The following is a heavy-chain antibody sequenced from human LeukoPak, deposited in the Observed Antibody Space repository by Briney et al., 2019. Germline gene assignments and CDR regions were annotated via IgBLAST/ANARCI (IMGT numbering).Heavy chain of an antibody. V-gene: IGHV3-7*01. CDR2: INQESTET. J-gene: IGHJ4*02. CDR3: AREVDRSFGY. D-gene: IGHD2-15*01. Sequence: GGSLRLSCAASGYRFTGFWMSWVRQAPGKGPEWVANINQESTETYYVDSVRGRFTISRDNAKNSLSLQMNSLRVEDTAVYYCAREVDRSFGYWGQGNLVTVSS. CDR1: GYRFTGFW.